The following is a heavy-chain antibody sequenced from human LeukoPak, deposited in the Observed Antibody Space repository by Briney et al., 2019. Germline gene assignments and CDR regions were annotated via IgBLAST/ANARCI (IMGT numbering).Heavy chain of an antibody. CDR1: GGSFSGYY. CDR2: INHSGST. Sequence: SETLSLTCAVYGGSFSGYYWSWIRQPPGKGLEWIGEINHSGSTNYNPSLKSRVTISVDTSKNQFSLKLSSVTAADTAVYYCARVREVDTVDYWGQGTLVTVSS. CDR3: ARVREVDTVDY. V-gene: IGHV4-34*01. D-gene: IGHD5-18*01. J-gene: IGHJ4*02.